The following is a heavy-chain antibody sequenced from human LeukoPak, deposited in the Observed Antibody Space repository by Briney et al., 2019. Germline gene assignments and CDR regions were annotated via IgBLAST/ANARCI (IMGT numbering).Heavy chain of an antibody. CDR1: GFTFSSSA. Sequence: GSLRLSCAASGFTFSSSAMSWFRQAQGKGLECVSGISGRGSSTYSANSMKVRFTISSGNSKNTLYRPMHRPRAEETCVYYCAKPVRAYYWHYFDYWGQGTLVTVSS. D-gene: IGHD3-22*01. V-gene: IGHV3-23*01. CDR2: ISGRGSST. CDR3: AKPVRAYYWHYFDY. J-gene: IGHJ4*02.